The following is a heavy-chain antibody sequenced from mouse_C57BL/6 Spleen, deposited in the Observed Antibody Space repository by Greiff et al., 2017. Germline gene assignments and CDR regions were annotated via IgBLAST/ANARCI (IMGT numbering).Heavy chain of an antibody. CDR1: GYSFTDYN. Sequence: EVQLQQSGPELVKPGASVKISCKASGYSFTDYNMNWVKQSNGKSLEWIGVINPNYGTTSYNQKFKGKATLTVDQSSSTAYMQLNSLTSEDSAVYDCARSLYYGSSYGFAYWGQGTLVTVSA. CDR3: ARSLYYGSSYGFAY. D-gene: IGHD1-1*01. J-gene: IGHJ3*01. V-gene: IGHV1-39*01. CDR2: INPNYGTT.